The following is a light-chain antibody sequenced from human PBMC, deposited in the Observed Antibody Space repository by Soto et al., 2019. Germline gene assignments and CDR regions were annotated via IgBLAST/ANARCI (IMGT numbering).Light chain of an antibody. V-gene: IGKV3-20*01. CDR1: QSVSSKY. CDR2: GTS. Sequence: EIVLTQSPGTLSWSPGERATLSCRASQSVSSKYLAWYQQKPGQAPRVLIYGTSIRASGVPERFSGGGSGKDFTLTITRLEPEDFAVYFCQQYGSSLFTFGPGTKVDLK. J-gene: IGKJ3*01. CDR3: QQYGSSLFT.